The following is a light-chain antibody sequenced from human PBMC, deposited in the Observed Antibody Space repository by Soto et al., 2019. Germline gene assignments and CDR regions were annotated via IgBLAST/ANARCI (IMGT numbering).Light chain of an antibody. J-gene: IGKJ1*01. CDR3: QQYGSSPPT. Sequence: EIALTLSPAAVSLSTGERATLSCRASQSVSSYLAWYQQKPGQAPRLLIYDASNRATGIPARFSGSGSGTDFTLTISSLEPEDFAVYYCQQYGSSPPTFGQGTNVDIK. V-gene: IGKV3-11*01. CDR2: DAS. CDR1: QSVSSY.